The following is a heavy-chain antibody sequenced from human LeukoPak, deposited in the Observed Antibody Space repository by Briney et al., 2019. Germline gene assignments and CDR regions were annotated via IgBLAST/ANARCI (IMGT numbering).Heavy chain of an antibody. CDR3: ARAAQLWLRGNYFDY. J-gene: IGHJ4*02. CDR1: GFTFSSYA. CDR2: ISSNGGST. V-gene: IGHV3-64*01. Sequence: GGSLRLSCAASGFTFSSYAMHWVRQAPGKGLEYVSAISSNGGSTYYANSVKGRFTISRDNSKNTLYLQMGSLRAEDMAVYYCARAAQLWLRGNYFDYWGQGTLVTVSS. D-gene: IGHD5-18*01.